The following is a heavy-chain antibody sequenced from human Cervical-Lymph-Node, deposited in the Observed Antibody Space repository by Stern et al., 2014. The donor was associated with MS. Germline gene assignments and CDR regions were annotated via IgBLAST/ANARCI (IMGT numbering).Heavy chain of an antibody. J-gene: IGHJ6*02. D-gene: IGHD5-24*01. V-gene: IGHV1-69*01. CDR2: IIPFFGTA. CDR1: GGTFSSYA. CDR3: ATRDMATVTNYYYGMDV. Sequence: VKLLESGAEVKKPGSSVKVSCKASGGTFSSYAISWVRQAPGQGLEWMGGIIPFFGTANYVQRFQGRVTITADESTTTAYMELSSLRSEDTAVYYCATRDMATVTNYYYGMDVWGQGTTVIVSS.